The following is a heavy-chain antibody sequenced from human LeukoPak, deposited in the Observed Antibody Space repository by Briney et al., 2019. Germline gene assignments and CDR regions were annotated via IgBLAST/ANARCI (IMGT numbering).Heavy chain of an antibody. CDR2: INRDGSSA. CDR1: GFTFSSYW. V-gene: IGHV3-74*01. D-gene: IGHD5-18*01. CDR3: ARRVSAKSLDY. J-gene: IGHJ4*02. Sequence: SGGSLRLSCAASGFTFSSYWMHWVRQSPGKGPVWVSRINRDGSSADYADSVKGRFTISRDNAKNTLYLQMNSLRAEDTAVYYCARRVSAKSLDYWGQGTLVTVSS.